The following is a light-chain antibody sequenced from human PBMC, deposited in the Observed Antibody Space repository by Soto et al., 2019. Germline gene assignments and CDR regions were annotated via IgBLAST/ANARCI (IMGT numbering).Light chain of an antibody. J-gene: IGLJ3*02. CDR3: CSYAGSFTWV. Sequence: QSALTQPRSVSGSPGPSVSLSFAGTSSDFGGYKYVSWYQQHPGKAPKLMIFDVSERPSGVPYRFSGSKSGNTASLTISGRRAEDEADYFCCSYAGSFTWVFGGGTKRTVL. V-gene: IGLV2-11*01. CDR1: SSDFGGYKY. CDR2: DVS.